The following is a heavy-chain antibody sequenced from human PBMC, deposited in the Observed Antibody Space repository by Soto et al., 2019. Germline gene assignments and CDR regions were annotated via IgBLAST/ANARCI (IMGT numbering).Heavy chain of an antibody. Sequence: PSETLSLTCAVYGGSFSGYYWSWIRQPPGKGLEWIGEINHGGSTNYNPSLKSRVTISVDTSKNQFSLKLSSVTAADTAVYYCAQYSGYSSSWYSFYYYGMDVWGQGTTVTVSS. D-gene: IGHD6-13*01. J-gene: IGHJ6*02. CDR1: GGSFSGYY. CDR3: AQYSGYSSSWYSFYYYGMDV. CDR2: INHGGST. V-gene: IGHV4-34*01.